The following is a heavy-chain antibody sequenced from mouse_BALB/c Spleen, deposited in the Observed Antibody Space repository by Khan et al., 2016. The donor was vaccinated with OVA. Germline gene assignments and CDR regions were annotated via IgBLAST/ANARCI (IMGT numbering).Heavy chain of an antibody. CDR1: GYTFTTYT. Sequence: QVRLQQSVTELARPGASVKMSCKASGYTFTTYTMHWVKQRPGQGLEWIGYISPSSGYTNYNQKFKDKATLTADKSSITAYMQLSSLTSEDSAVYYCAREGAYYRSDGWFAYWGQGTLVTVSA. J-gene: IGHJ3*01. D-gene: IGHD2-14*01. CDR2: ISPSSGYT. V-gene: IGHV1-4*01. CDR3: AREGAYYRSDGWFAY.